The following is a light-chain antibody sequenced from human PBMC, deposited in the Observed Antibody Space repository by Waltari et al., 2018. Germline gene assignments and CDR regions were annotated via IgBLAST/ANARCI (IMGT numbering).Light chain of an antibody. J-gene: IGKJ4*01. CDR2: LGS. V-gene: IGKV2-28*01. Sequence: IVMTQSPLSLPVTPGEPASISCRSSHSLLHSNGYKYLDWYLQKPGQSPQLLIYLGSNRASGVPDRFSGSGSGTDFTLKISRVEAEDVGVYYCMQALQTPLTFGGGTKVEIK. CDR3: MQALQTPLT. CDR1: HSLLHSNGYKY.